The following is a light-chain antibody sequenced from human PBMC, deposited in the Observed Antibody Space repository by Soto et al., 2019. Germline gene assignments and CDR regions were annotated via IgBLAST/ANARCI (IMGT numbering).Light chain of an antibody. Sequence: DFQLTQSPSFLSASVGDRVTITCRASQGISSYLAWYQQKPGKAPKLLIYAASTLQSGVPSRFSGSGSGTEFTLTISSLQPEDFVTYYCQQLNSYPRFTFGPGTKVDIK. J-gene: IGKJ3*01. CDR3: QQLNSYPRFT. V-gene: IGKV1-9*01. CDR1: QGISSY. CDR2: AAS.